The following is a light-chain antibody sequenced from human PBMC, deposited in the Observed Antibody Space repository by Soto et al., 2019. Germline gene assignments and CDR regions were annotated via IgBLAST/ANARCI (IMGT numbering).Light chain of an antibody. J-gene: IGKJ3*01. CDR2: GAS. CDR1: QSVSSSY. V-gene: IGKV3-20*01. CDR3: QQYGSSFT. Sequence: EIVLTQSPGTLSLSPGERATLSCRASQSVSSSYLAWYQQKPGQAPRLLIYGASSRATGIPDRFSVSGSGTDFTLTISRLEPKDFAVYYCQQYGSSFTFGPGTKVDIK.